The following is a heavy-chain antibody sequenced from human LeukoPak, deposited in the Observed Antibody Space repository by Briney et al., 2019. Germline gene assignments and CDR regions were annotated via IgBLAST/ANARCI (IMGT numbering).Heavy chain of an antibody. J-gene: IGHJ5*02. CDR2: INPNSGGT. D-gene: IGHD2-2*02. Sequence: GASVKVSCKASGYTFTGYYIHWVRQAPGQGLEWMGWINPNSGGTNYAQKFQGRVTMTRDTSISTAYMELSRLRSDDTAVYYCARDRDCSSTSRYSWFDPWGQGTLVTVSS. CDR3: ARDRDCSSTSRYSWFDP. V-gene: IGHV1-2*02. CDR1: GYTFTGYY.